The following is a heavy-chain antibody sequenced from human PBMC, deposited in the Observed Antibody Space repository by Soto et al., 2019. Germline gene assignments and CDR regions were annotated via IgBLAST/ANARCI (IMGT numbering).Heavy chain of an antibody. Sequence: SLKISCAASGFTFSSYAMSWVRQAPGKGLEWVSVISGSDDSTYYADSVKGRFTISRDNSKNTLYLQMNSLRAEDTAVYYCAKRSSSSTFDYWGQGTLVTVPS. CDR1: GFTFSSYA. J-gene: IGHJ4*02. V-gene: IGHV3-23*01. D-gene: IGHD6-6*01. CDR3: AKRSSSSTFDY. CDR2: ISGSDDST.